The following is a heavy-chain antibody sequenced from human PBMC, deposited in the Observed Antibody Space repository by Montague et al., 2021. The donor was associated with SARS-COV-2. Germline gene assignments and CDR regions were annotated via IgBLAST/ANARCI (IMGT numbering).Heavy chain of an antibody. V-gene: IGHV4-34*01. CDR2: INHRGSS. Sequence: SETLSLTCAVYGGSFSDYYWTWIRQPPGKGLEWIGEINHRGSSNYNPSLKSRVTISVDTSKSQISLKLTSVTAADTAQYYCARAQVTIVAVLIMLPAAGAIDIWGQGTAVTVSS. J-gene: IGHJ3*02. CDR3: ARAQVTIVAVLIMLPAAGAIDI. CDR1: GGSFSDYY. D-gene: IGHD3-3*01.